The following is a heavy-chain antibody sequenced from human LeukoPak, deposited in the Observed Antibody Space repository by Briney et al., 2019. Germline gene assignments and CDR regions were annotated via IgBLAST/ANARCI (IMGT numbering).Heavy chain of an antibody. CDR2: IYTSGST. CDR3: ARVMLRYTYGEYAFDI. V-gene: IGHV4-61*02. D-gene: IGHD5-18*01. Sequence: PSQTLSLTCAVSGGSISSGGYYWSWIRQPAGKGLEWIGRIYTSGSTNYNPSLKSRVTMSVDTSKNQFSLKLSSVTAADTAVYYCARVMLRYTYGEYAFDIWGQGTMVTVSS. J-gene: IGHJ3*02. CDR1: GGSISSGGYY.